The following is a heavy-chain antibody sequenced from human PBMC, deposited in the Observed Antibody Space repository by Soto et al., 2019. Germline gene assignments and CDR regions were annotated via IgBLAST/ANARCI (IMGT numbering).Heavy chain of an antibody. CDR3: AHRSIGDTSPDYNGLDV. J-gene: IGHJ6*02. V-gene: IGHV2-5*01. CDR1: GFSLSTTGAG. CDR2: VHWNDDK. D-gene: IGHD2-15*01. Sequence: HITWKEAGPTLVKPTQTLTLTCTFSGFSLSTTGAGVFWIRQPPGKAPEWLALVHWNDDKRYSPSLRPKLTIRKDTSRNHVVLSLTNLDPVDTGTYYFAHRSIGDTSPDYNGLDVWGQGTTVIVSS.